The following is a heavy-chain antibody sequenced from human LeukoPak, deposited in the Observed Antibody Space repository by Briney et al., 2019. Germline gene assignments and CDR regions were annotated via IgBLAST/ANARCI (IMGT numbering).Heavy chain of an antibody. CDR3: ARDQAGSGLGAFDI. D-gene: IGHD6-19*01. CDR2: INADGSST. V-gene: IGHV3-74*01. J-gene: IGHJ3*02. CDR1: GFTFSKYW. Sequence: HSGGSLRLSCAASGFTFSKYWMHWVRQAPGKGLVWVSRINADGSSTNYADSVKGRFTISRDNAKNTLHLQMNSLRDEDTAVYYCARDQAGSGLGAFDIWGQGTMVTVSS.